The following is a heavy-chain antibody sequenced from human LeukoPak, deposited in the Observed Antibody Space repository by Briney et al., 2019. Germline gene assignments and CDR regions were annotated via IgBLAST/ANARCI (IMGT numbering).Heavy chain of an antibody. CDR3: ARSSGFSRFDY. J-gene: IGHJ4*02. V-gene: IGHV1-2*02. CDR1: GYNFTDYY. CDR2: INPKTGGT. Sequence: ASVKVSCKASGYNFTDYYIHWVRQAPGQGLEWMGWINPKTGGTRCSQKFQGRVTMTRDRSISTAYMEVTGLESDDTAVYYCARSSGFSRFDYWGQGALVTVSS. D-gene: IGHD6-19*01.